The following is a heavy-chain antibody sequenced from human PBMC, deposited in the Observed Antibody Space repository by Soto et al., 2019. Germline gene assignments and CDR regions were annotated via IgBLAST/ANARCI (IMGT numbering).Heavy chain of an antibody. Sequence: PXVSLLLSFAASGFTVINNYMSWVRQAPGKGLEWVSLIYSGGSTFYADSVKGRFTISRDNSKNTLFLQMNSLRAEDTAVYFCATYTSLDYWGQGTLVTVSS. J-gene: IGHJ4*02. D-gene: IGHD2-2*02. CDR2: IYSGGST. CDR3: ATYTSLDY. V-gene: IGHV3-53*01. CDR1: GFTVINNY.